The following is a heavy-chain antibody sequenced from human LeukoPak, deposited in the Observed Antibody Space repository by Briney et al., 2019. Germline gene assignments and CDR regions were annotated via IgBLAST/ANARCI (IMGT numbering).Heavy chain of an antibody. CDR2: INPDGSST. J-gene: IGHJ4*02. D-gene: IGHD1-26*01. CDR3: TRVWDYSDY. CDR1: GFTFSSYA. Sequence: GGSLRLSCAASGFTFSSYAMSWVRHAPGKGLMWVSRINPDGSSTNYADSVEGRFTISRDNVKNTLYLQMNSLRAEDTAVYYCTRVWDYSDYWGQGTLVTVSS. V-gene: IGHV3-74*01.